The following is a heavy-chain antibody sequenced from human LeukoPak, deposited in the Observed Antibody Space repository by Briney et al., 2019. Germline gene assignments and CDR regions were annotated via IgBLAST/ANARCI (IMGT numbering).Heavy chain of an antibody. CDR2: INHSGST. CDR1: GGSFSGYY. Sequence: SETLSLTCAVYGGSFSGYYWSWIRQPPGKGLEWIGEINHSGSTNYNPSLKSRVTISADTSKNQFSLKLSSVTAADTAVYYCAGGYCTNGVCYSPPFYYYYYMDVWGKGTTVTVSS. J-gene: IGHJ6*03. D-gene: IGHD2-8*01. V-gene: IGHV4-34*01. CDR3: AGGYCTNGVCYSPPFYYYYYMDV.